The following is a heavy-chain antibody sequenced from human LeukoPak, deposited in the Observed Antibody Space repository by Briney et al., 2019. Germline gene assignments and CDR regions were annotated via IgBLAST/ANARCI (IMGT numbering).Heavy chain of an antibody. CDR3: ARGVARYYYGSGSYSPYYFDY. CDR2: IYYSGST. J-gene: IGHJ4*02. V-gene: IGHV4-39*01. D-gene: IGHD3-10*01. Sequence: SETLSLTCTVSGGSISSSRYYWGWIRQPPAKGLEWIGSIYYSGSTYYNPSLKSRVTISVDTSKNQVSLKLSSVTAADTAVYYCARGVARYYYGSGSYSPYYFDYWGQGTLVTVSS. CDR1: GGSISSSRYY.